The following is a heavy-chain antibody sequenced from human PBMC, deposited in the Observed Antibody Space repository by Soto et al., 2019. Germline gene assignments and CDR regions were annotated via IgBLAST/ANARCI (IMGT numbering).Heavy chain of an antibody. J-gene: IGHJ4*02. V-gene: IGHV4-39*07. CDR2: ISYSDST. CDR3: ARRYGGNFDY. Sequence: TSETLSLTCTVSGGSISSSSYYWGWIRQPPGKGLEWIAYISYSDSTNYNPSLKSRLTISVDTSKNQFSLKLSSVTAADTAVYYCARRYGGNFDYWGQGTLVTVSS. CDR1: GGSISSSSYY. D-gene: IGHD4-17*01.